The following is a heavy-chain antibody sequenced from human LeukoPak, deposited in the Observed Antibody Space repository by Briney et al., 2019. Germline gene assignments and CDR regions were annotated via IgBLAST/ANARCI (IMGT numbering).Heavy chain of an antibody. CDR3: TNGDGFDY. Sequence: GGSLRLSXATSGFTSSTYWMSWVRQAPGKGLEWVANIKQDGSETYYADSVKGRFTIFRDNAKNSLYLQMDSLRVEDTAVYYCTNGDGFDYWGQGTLVIVSS. J-gene: IGHJ4*02. CDR2: IKQDGSET. D-gene: IGHD5-24*01. V-gene: IGHV3-7*01. CDR1: GFTSSTYW.